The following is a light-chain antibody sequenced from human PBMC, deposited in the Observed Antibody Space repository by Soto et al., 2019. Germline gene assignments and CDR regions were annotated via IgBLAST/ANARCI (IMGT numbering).Light chain of an antibody. Sequence: QSALTQPASVSGSPGQSITISCTGTSNDVGGYNYDSWYQQHPDTAPKLIIYDVRYRPSGVSNRFSGSKSGNTASLTISGLQAEDEADYYCSAYTSSSTPYVFGSGTKVTVL. CDR3: SAYTSSSTPYV. V-gene: IGLV2-14*03. CDR1: SNDVGGYNY. J-gene: IGLJ1*01. CDR2: DVR.